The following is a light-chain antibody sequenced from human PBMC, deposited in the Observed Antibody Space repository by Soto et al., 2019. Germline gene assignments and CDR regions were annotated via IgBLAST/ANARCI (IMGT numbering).Light chain of an antibody. J-gene: IGKJ5*01. CDR1: QSISSSF. Sequence: EIVLTQSPGIFSLSPGERASLTCGASQSISSSFLAWYQQKPGQAPRLLIYGASSRATGIPDRFSGSGSGTDFTLTISRLETEDFAVFYCQQYGTSEIIFGQGTRLEIK. V-gene: IGKV3-20*01. CDR2: GAS. CDR3: QQYGTSEII.